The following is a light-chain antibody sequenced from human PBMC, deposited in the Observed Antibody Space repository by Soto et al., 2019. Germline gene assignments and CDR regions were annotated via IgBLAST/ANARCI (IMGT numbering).Light chain of an antibody. CDR3: LQGTQFPWT. CDR2: KIS. Sequence: DIVMTQTPLSSSVTLGPPAPISCRSSQSLVHGDGNPYLSWLQQRPGQPPRLLIYKISDRFSVVPDRFSGSGAGTDFTLQISRVEAEDVGVYYCLQGTQFPWTFGQGTKVEV. J-gene: IGKJ1*01. V-gene: IGKV2-24*01. CDR1: QSLVHGDGNPY.